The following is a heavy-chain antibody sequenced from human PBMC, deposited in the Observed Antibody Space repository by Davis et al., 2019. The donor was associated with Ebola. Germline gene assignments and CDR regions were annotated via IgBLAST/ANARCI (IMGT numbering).Heavy chain of an antibody. J-gene: IGHJ4*02. Sequence: ASVKVSCKASGYTFVNYGVTWVRQAPGQGLEWLGWIRTYDGNTNYAQKLQDRVTMTTDTSTTTVFMELRNLRSDDTAVYWCARGEGAPDYWGQGTLVTVSS. CDR3: ARGEGAPDY. CDR2: IRTYDGNT. D-gene: IGHD1-26*01. CDR1: GYTFVNYG. V-gene: IGHV1-18*04.